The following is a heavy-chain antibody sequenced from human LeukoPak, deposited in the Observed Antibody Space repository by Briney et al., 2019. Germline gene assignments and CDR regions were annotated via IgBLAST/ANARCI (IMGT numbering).Heavy chain of an antibody. CDR2: ISWNSGSI. CDR1: GFTFDDYA. V-gene: IGHV3-9*03. CDR3: AKDQGSSWYLPYFDY. Sequence: PGRSLRLSCAASGFTFDDYAMHWVRQAPGKGLEWVSGISWNSGSIGYADSVKGRFTISRDNAKNSLYLQMNSLRAEDMALYYFAKDQGSSWYLPYFDYWGQGTLVTVSS. J-gene: IGHJ4*02. D-gene: IGHD6-13*01.